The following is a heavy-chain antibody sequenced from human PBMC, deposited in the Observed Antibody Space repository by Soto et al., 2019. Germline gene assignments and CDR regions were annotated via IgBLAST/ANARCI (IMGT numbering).Heavy chain of an antibody. V-gene: IGHV3-7*01. CDR3: ARSYDFWTRGYYYMDV. J-gene: IGHJ6*03. CDR1: GFTFSSYW. CDR2: IKQDGSEK. D-gene: IGHD3-3*01. Sequence: EVQLVESGGGLVQPGGSLRLSCAASGFTFSSYWMSWVRQAPGKGLEWVADIKQDGSEKYYVDSVKGRFTISRDNAKNSLYLQMNSLRAEDTAVYYCARSYDFWTRGYYYMDVWGKGTTVTVSS.